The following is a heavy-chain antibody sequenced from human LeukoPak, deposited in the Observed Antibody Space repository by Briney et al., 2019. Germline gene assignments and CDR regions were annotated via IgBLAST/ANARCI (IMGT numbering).Heavy chain of an antibody. CDR2: IKQDGSEK. J-gene: IGHJ4*02. CDR3: ARTALDTAFTSDLYYFDY. CDR1: GFTFSSYW. Sequence: PGGSLRLSCAASGFTFSSYWMSWVRQAPGKGLEWVANIKQDGSEKYYVDSVKGRFTISRDNAKISLYLQMNSLRAEDTAVYYCARTALDTAFTSDLYYFDYWGQGTLVTVSS. V-gene: IGHV3-7*01. D-gene: IGHD2-21*02.